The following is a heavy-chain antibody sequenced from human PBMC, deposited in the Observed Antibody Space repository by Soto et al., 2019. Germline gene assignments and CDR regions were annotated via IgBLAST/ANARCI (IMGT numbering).Heavy chain of an antibody. Sequence: GGSLRLSCAASGFTFSSYSMNWVRQAPGKGLEWVSSISSNSYYIFYADSVKGRFTISRDNAENSLFLQMDSLTADDTAVYYCARSPISSHFDFWGQGALVTVSS. J-gene: IGHJ4*02. CDR3: ARSPISSHFDF. CDR1: GFTFSSYS. CDR2: ISSNSYYI. D-gene: IGHD3-16*02. V-gene: IGHV3-21*01.